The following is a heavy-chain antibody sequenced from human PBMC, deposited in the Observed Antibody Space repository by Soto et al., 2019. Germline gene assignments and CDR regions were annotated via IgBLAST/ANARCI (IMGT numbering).Heavy chain of an antibody. J-gene: IGHJ4*02. V-gene: IGHV3-43*01. CDR2: ISWDGGST. D-gene: IGHD1-26*01. Sequence: GGSLRLSCAASGFTFDDYTMHWVRQAPGKGLEWVSLISWDGGSTYYADSVKGRFTISRDNSKNSLYLQMNSLRTEDTALYYCAKDSGGGSYYYFDYWGQGTLVTVSS. CDR1: GFTFDDYT. CDR3: AKDSGGGSYYYFDY.